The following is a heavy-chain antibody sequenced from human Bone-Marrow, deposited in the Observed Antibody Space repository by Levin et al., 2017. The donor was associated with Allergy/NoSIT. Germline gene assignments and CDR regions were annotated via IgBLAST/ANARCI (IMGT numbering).Heavy chain of an antibody. CDR1: GSNFTTYW. D-gene: IGHD3-16*01. Sequence: GGSLRLSCQGSGSNFTTYWIGWVRQMPGKGLEWMGIIYPGDSDTRYIPSFQGQVTISADKSVPTAYLQWISLKDSDTAVYYCARRGMLDWYFDLWGRGSLVTVSS. V-gene: IGHV5-51*01. CDR2: IYPGDSDT. J-gene: IGHJ2*01. CDR3: ARRGMLDWYFDL.